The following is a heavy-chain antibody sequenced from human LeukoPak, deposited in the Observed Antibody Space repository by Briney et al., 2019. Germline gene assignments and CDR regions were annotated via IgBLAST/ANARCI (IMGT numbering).Heavy chain of an antibody. CDR1: GYSFTSYW. CDR3: ARQRYEHSLAAAAWFDP. Sequence: PGESLKISCKGSGYSFTSYWIGWVRQMPGKGLEWMGIIYPGDSDTRYSPSFQGQVTISADKSISTAYLQWSSLKASDTAMYYCARQRYEHSLAAAAWFDPWGQGTLVTVSS. V-gene: IGHV5-51*01. D-gene: IGHD6-13*01. CDR2: IYPGDSDT. J-gene: IGHJ5*02.